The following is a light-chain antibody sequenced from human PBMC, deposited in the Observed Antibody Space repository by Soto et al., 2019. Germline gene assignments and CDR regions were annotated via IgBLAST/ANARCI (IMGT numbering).Light chain of an antibody. CDR3: QQYNNWPPLT. V-gene: IGKV3-15*01. Sequence: EIVLTQSPATLSLSPGERAARCCRAGQSVGGDVAWYQQKPGQAPRLLMYGASTRATGIQARFSGSGSGTEFTITISSLQSEDFAVYYCQQYNNWPPLTFGGGTKVDI. CDR1: QSVGGD. CDR2: GAS. J-gene: IGKJ4*01.